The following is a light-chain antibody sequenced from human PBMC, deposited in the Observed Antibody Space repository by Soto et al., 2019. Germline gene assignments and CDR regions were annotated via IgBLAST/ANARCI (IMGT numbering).Light chain of an antibody. CDR1: QRINTY. CDR2: AAS. CDR3: QQCYSSPRT. J-gene: IGKJ1*01. V-gene: IGKV1-39*01. Sequence: DIQMTQSPSTLSAGVGDRVTITCRASQRINTYLNWYKQKPGKAPTLLIYAASSLQSGVPSRFSGGGSGTDFTFTINTLQPEDFATYFCQQCYSSPRTFGQGTKVDIK.